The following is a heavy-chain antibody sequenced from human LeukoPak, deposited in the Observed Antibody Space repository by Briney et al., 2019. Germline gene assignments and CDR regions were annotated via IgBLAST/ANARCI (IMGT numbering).Heavy chain of an antibody. D-gene: IGHD6-13*01. CDR2: FSGTDGGR. CDR1: GFTVSSDG. V-gene: IGHV3-23*01. Sequence: GGTLRLSCAASGFTVSSDGMTWVRQAPGKGLGWVSSFSGTDGGRYYADSVKGRFTIARDNSKNTLYLQMNYLRAEDTAVYYCAKDRHYDSSWYGVGDYWGQGSLVIVSS. CDR3: AKDRHYDSSWYGVGDY. J-gene: IGHJ4*02.